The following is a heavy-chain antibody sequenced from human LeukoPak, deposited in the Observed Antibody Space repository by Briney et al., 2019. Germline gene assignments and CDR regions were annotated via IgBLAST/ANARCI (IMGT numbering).Heavy chain of an antibody. Sequence: GGSLRLSCAASGFTFSSYWMHWVRQAPGKGLEWVSAFYVGGNTFYADSVKGRFTISRDNSKNTLYLQLNSLRAEDTAVYFCARGFGGSYRYLDYWGQGTLVTVSS. CDR3: ARGFGGSYRYLDY. V-gene: IGHV3-53*01. D-gene: IGHD3-16*02. J-gene: IGHJ4*02. CDR2: FYVGGNT. CDR1: GFTFSSYW.